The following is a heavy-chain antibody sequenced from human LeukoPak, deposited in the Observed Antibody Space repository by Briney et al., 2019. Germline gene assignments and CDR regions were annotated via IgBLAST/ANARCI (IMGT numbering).Heavy chain of an antibody. V-gene: IGHV3-23*01. Sequence: GGSLRLSCAASGFIFSSYAMSRVRQAPGKGLEWVSAISGSGGSTYYADSVKGRFTISRDNSKNTLYLQMNSLRAEDTAVYYCASSYYYDSSGYYYLLYWGQGTLVTVSS. D-gene: IGHD3-22*01. CDR2: ISGSGGST. CDR1: GFIFSSYA. CDR3: ASSYYYDSSGYYYLLY. J-gene: IGHJ4*02.